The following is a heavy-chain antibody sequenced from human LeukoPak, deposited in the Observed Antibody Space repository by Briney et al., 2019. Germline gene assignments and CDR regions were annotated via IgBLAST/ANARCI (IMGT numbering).Heavy chain of an antibody. CDR3: ARSLAYCGGDCYGPSDAFDI. Sequence: PGGSLRLSCAASGFTFSNYEMNWVRQAPGEGLEWLSYISTSGSTIYYAASVKGRFTISRANAKNSLYLQMNSLRAEDTAVYYCARSLAYCGGDCYGPSDAFDIWGQGTMVTVSS. CDR2: ISTSGSTI. J-gene: IGHJ3*02. V-gene: IGHV3-48*03. D-gene: IGHD2-21*02. CDR1: GFTFSNYE.